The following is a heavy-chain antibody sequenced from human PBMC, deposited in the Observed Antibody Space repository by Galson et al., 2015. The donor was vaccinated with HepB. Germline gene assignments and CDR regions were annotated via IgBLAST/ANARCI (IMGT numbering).Heavy chain of an antibody. J-gene: IGHJ4*02. CDR3: ARNYLYCSSTSCHFDY. Sequence: SLRLSCAASGFTFSSYSMNWVRQAPGKGLEWVSYISSSSTIYYADSVKGRFTISRDNAKNSLYLQMNSLRAEDTAVYYCARNYLYCSSTSCHFDYWGQGTLVTVSS. V-gene: IGHV3-48*01. CDR1: GFTFSSYS. CDR2: ISSSSTI. D-gene: IGHD2-2*01.